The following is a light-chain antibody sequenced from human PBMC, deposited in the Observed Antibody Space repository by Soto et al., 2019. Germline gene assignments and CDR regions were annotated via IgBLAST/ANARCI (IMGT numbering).Light chain of an antibody. Sequence: DIVMPQSPLSLPVTPGEPASISCRSSQSLLHSNGYTYLDWYLQKPGQSPQLLIYWGSNRACGVPDRFSGSCSGTDFTLKSSRVEAEDVGVYYCMQALQTPLTFGPGTKVDIK. J-gene: IGKJ3*01. V-gene: IGKV2-28*01. CDR1: QSLLHSNGYTY. CDR2: WGS. CDR3: MQALQTPLT.